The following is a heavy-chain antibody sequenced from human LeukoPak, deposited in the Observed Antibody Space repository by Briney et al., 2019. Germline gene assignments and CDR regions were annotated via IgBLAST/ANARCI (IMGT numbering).Heavy chain of an antibody. D-gene: IGHD3-10*01. CDR3: ARYGSGNYFDY. V-gene: IGHV4-59*08. J-gene: IGHJ4*02. CDR1: GGSISTYH. CDR2: IYYSGST. Sequence: SETLSLTRTVSGGSISTYHWSWIRQPPGKGLEWIGYIYYSGSTNYNPSLKSRVTISVDTSRNQFSLKLSSVTAADTAVYYCARYGSGNYFDYWGQGTLVTVSS.